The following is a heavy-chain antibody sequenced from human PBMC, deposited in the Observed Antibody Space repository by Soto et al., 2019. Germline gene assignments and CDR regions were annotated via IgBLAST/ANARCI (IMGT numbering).Heavy chain of an antibody. CDR1: GFTFSSYS. Sequence: GGSLRLSCAASGFTFSSYSMSWVRQAPGKGLEWVANIKQDGSEKYYVDPVKGRFTISRDNAKNSLYLQMNSLRAEDTAVYYCARDTGYSSGWYVYWGQGTLVTVSS. D-gene: IGHD6-19*01. CDR3: ARDTGYSSGWYVY. V-gene: IGHV3-7*05. J-gene: IGHJ4*02. CDR2: IKQDGSEK.